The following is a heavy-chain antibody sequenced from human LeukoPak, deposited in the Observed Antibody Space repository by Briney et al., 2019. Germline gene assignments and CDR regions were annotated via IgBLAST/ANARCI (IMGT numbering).Heavy chain of an antibody. Sequence: AGGSLRLSCAASGFTFSSYNMNWVRQAPGKGLEWVSSISSTSRSYIYYADSVKGRFTISRDNAKNSLYLQMNSLRAEDTAVYYCARDDTHYGSSGSFYDAFDVWGQGTMVTVSS. CDR3: ARDDTHYGSSGSFYDAFDV. CDR2: ISSTSRSYI. CDR1: GFTFSSYN. J-gene: IGHJ3*01. V-gene: IGHV3-21*01. D-gene: IGHD3-22*01.